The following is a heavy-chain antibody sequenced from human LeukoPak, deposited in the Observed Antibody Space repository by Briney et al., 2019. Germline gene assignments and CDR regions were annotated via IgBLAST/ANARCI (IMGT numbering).Heavy chain of an antibody. CDR1: GFTFDDYA. D-gene: IGHD3-10*01. V-gene: IGHV3-9*01. CDR3: AKDKGTMVRGVILPDYYYYYMDV. CDR2: ISWNSGSI. J-gene: IGHJ6*03. Sequence: GGSLRLSCAASGFTFDDYAMHWVRQAPGKGLEWVSGISWNSGSIGYAGSVKGRFTISRDNAKNSLYLQMNSLRAEDTALYYCAKDKGTMVRGVILPDYYYYYMDVWGKGTTVTVSS.